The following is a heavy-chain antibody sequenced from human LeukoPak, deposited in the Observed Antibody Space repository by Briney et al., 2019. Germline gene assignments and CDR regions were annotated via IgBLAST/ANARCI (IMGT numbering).Heavy chain of an antibody. D-gene: IGHD6-19*01. V-gene: IGHV3-23*01. J-gene: IGHJ4*02. CDR3: ARRSGWHFDY. CDR1: GFTFSSYD. CDR2: ISGSGGST. Sequence: PGGSLRLSCAASGFTFSSYDMSWVRQAPGKGLEWVSAISGSGGSTYCADSVKGRFTISRDNSKNTVYMEMNILRAEDTAVYYCARRSGWHFDYWGQGTLVTVSS.